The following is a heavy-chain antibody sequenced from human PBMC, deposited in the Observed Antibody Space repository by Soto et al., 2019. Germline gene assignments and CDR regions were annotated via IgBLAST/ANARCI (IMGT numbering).Heavy chain of an antibody. CDR3: AKGSAMIVGGFDI. D-gene: IGHD3-22*01. V-gene: IGHV3-23*01. CDR1: GFTFSSYA. Sequence: EVQLLESGGGLVQPGGSLRLSCAASGFTFSSYAMNWVRQAPGKGLEWVSAISGSGGSTYYTESVKGRFTISRDNSKNTLFLQMNSLRAEDTAVYYCAKGSAMIVGGFDIWGHGTMVTVSS. CDR2: ISGSGGST. J-gene: IGHJ3*02.